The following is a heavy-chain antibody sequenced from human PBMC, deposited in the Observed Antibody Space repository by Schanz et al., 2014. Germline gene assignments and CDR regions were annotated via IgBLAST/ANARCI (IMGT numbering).Heavy chain of an antibody. CDR1: GFTLSSYG. V-gene: IGHV3-33*06. J-gene: IGHJ3*02. CDR3: AKCIGWYGRCAFDI. D-gene: IGHD6-19*01. Sequence: QVQLVESGGGVVQPGRSLRLSCSASGFTLSSYGMHWVRQAPGKGLEWLAVIWFDGTNKYNADSVKGRFTISRDNSKNTLYLQMNSLIAEDTAVYYCAKCIGWYGRCAFDIWGQGTMVTVSS. CDR2: IWFDGTNK.